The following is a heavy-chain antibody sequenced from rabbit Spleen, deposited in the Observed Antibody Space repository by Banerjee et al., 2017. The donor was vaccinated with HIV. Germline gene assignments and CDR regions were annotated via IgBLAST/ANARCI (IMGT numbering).Heavy chain of an antibody. V-gene: IGHV1S45*01. CDR3: ANCGSGWGDFKL. D-gene: IGHD4-1*01. CDR1: GFSFSSSYY. J-gene: IGHJ4*01. Sequence: QEQLEKSGGGLVKPEGSLTLTCTASGFSFSSSYYICWVRQAPGKGLEWIACIYAGSGGSTYYASWAKGRFTISKTSSTTVTLQMTSLTAADTATYFCANCGSGWGDFKLWGPGTLVTVS. CDR2: IYAGSGGST.